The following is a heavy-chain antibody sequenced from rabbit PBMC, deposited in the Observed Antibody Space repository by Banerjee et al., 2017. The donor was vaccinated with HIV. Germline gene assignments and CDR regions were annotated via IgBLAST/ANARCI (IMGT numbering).Heavy chain of an antibody. D-gene: IGHD4-2*01. Sequence: QEQLEESGGDLVKPGGTLTLTCKASGFSFTNRYVMCWVRQAPGKGLEWIACINTISGDTVYATWAKGRFTISKASWTTVTLQMTSLTAADTASYFCARDFAGVIGWNFNLWGPGTLVTVS. CDR1: GFSFTNRYV. CDR2: INTISGDT. J-gene: IGHJ4*01. CDR3: ARDFAGVIGWNFNL. V-gene: IGHV1S45*01.